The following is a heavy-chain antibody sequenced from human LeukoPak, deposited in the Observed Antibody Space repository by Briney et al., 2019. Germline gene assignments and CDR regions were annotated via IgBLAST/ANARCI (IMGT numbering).Heavy chain of an antibody. J-gene: IGHJ4*02. D-gene: IGHD3-22*01. Sequence: PSETLSLTCTVSGGSISSYYWSWIRQPPGKGLEWIGYIYYSGSINYNPSLKSRVTISVDTSKNQFSLKLSSVTAADTAVYYCARETYDSSGYPPGYFDYWGQGTLVTVSS. CDR1: GGSISSYY. CDR2: IYYSGSI. V-gene: IGHV4-59*01. CDR3: ARETYDSSGYPPGYFDY.